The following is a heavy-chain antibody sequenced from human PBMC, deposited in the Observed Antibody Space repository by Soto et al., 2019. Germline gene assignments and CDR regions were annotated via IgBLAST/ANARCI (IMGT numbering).Heavy chain of an antibody. CDR1: GFTFSNYA. D-gene: IGHD6-6*01. J-gene: IGHJ4*02. CDR3: AKQVRDGTSSPYYFDY. Sequence: LRLSCAGSGFTFSNYAMSWVRQAPGKGLEWVSAISSAVNTYYADSVKGRFTISRDNSKNTLSLQMNSLRAEDTAVYYCAKQVRDGTSSPYYFDYWGQGTLVTVSS. CDR2: ISSAVNT. V-gene: IGHV3-23*01.